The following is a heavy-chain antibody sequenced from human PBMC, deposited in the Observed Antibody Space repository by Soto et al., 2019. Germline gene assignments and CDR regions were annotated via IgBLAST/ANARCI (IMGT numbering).Heavy chain of an antibody. CDR3: VKSGGWQLEDYGYCMEV. Sequence: QVQLVQSGAEVKKPGASVKVSCKGSGYTFTNFGISWVRQAPGQGLEWMGWISTYHGITNYAQMVQGRVTMTTDTATSTAYIERKSLTSYGTAVYYCVKSGGWQLEDYGYCMEVWGPGTTGTVSS. CDR1: GYTFTNFG. J-gene: IGHJ6*02. CDR2: ISTYHGIT. D-gene: IGHD6-6*01. V-gene: IGHV1-18*01.